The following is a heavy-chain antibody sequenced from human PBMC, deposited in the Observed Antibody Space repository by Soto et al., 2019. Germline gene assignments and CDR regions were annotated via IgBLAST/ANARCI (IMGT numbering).Heavy chain of an antibody. CDR2: VYYSGST. J-gene: IGHJ3*02. CDR1: GASISSSY. Sequence: QVQLQESGPGLVKPSETLSLTCTVSGASISSSYWSWIRQSPGKGLEWIGYVYYSGSTNYNPSLKRRVTISADTSKNKFSLKLSSVTAADTAVYYCARGYYDSSGQSNTFDIWGQGTMVTVSS. V-gene: IGHV4-59*01. CDR3: ARGYYDSSGQSNTFDI. D-gene: IGHD3-22*01.